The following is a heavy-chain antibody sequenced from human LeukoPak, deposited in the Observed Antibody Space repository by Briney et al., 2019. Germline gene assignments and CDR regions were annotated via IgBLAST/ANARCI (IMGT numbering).Heavy chain of an antibody. D-gene: IGHD5-24*01. J-gene: IGHJ4*02. CDR1: GYTFTGYY. V-gene: IGHV1-2*02. CDR2: INPNSGGT. CDR3: ARAYERWLQFLLVY. Sequence: ASVKVSCEASGYTFTGYYMHWVRQAPGQGLEWMGWINPNSGGTNYAQKFQGRVTMTRDTSISTAYMELSRLRSDDTAVYYCARAYERWLQFLLVYWGQGTLVTVSS.